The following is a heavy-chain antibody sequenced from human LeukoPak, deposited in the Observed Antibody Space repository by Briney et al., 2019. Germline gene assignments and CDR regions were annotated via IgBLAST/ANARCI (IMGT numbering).Heavy chain of an antibody. V-gene: IGHV1-46*01. CDR1: GYTFTSYY. J-gene: IGHJ4*02. D-gene: IGHD1-7*01. CDR2: IKPSGGST. Sequence: ASVKVSCKASGYTFTSYYKHWVRQAPGQGLGWMGIIKPSGGSTSYAQKFQGRVTMTRDTSTNTVYMELSSLRSEDTAVYYCAREPRITGTAYFDYWGQGTLVTVSS. CDR3: AREPRITGTAYFDY.